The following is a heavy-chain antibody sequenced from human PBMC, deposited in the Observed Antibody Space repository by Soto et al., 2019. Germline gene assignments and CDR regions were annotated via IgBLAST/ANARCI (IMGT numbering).Heavy chain of an antibody. J-gene: IGHJ6*02. CDR3: GRYCSGGSCHTLDYYGMDV. Sequence: SVKVSCKTSGDNFKKNVFTWVRQAPGQGLEWMGGTIPALGKTHYIQKFQDRVTITADESTSTAYIEVSSLRSEDTAMFYCGRYCSGGSCHTLDYYGMDVWGQGTTVTVSS. V-gene: IGHV1-69*10. CDR2: TIPALGKT. CDR1: GDNFKKNV. D-gene: IGHD2-15*01.